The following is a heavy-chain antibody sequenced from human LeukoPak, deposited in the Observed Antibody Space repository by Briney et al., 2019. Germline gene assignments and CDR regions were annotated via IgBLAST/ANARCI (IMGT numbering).Heavy chain of an antibody. D-gene: IGHD4-17*01. CDR1: GYTFTSYD. V-gene: IGHV1-8*03. CDR3: ARLELGTVTIDY. CDR2: MNPNSGNT. Sequence: GASVKVSCNASGYTFTSYDINWVRQATGQGLEWMGWMNPNSGNTGYAQKFEGRVTITRNTSISTAYMELSSLRSEDTAVYYCARLELGTVTIDYWGQGTLVTVSS. J-gene: IGHJ4*02.